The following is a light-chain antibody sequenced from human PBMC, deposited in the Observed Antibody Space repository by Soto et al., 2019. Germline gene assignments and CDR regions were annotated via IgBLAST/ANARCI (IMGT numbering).Light chain of an antibody. V-gene: IGLV2-18*01. CDR3: SLYTSENTYV. CDR1: STDFVRYNR. J-gene: IGLJ1*01. Sequence: QSALTQPPSVSGSPGQSVTISCTGTSTDFVRYNRVSWYQQPPRTAPKLIIYEARKRPSGVPDRFSGSKSGNTASLTISGLQAADEADYYCSLYTSENTYVFGTGTKLTVL. CDR2: EAR.